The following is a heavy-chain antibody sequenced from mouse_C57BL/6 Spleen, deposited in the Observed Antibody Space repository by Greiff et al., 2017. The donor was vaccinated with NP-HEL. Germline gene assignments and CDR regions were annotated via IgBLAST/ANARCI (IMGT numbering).Heavy chain of an antibody. CDR1: GYTFTSYG. CDR3: ARGGYYGSSHYWYFDV. CDR2: IYPRSGNT. J-gene: IGHJ1*03. D-gene: IGHD1-1*01. V-gene: IGHV1-81*01. Sequence: VQRVESGAELARPGASVKLSCKASGYTFTSYGISWVKQRTGQGLEWIGEIYPRSGNTYYNEKFKGKATLTADKSSSTAYMELRSLTSEDSAVYFCARGGYYGSSHYWYFDVWGTGTTVTVSS.